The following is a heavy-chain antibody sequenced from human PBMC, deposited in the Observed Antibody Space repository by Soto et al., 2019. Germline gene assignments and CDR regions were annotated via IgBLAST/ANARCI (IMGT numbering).Heavy chain of an antibody. J-gene: IGHJ4*02. Sequence: GGSLRLSCAASGLSVSANYMSWVRQAPGKGLEWVSIIYSGGSTNYADSVKGRFTISRDISKNTLYLQMNSLRAEDTAVYYCARAAKDGYNGFDFWGQGTLVTVSS. CDR2: IYSGGST. CDR1: GLSVSANY. D-gene: IGHD5-12*01. V-gene: IGHV3-53*01. CDR3: ARAAKDGYNGFDF.